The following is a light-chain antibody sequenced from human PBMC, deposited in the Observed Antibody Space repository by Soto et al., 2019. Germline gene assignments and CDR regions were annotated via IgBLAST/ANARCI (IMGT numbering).Light chain of an antibody. V-gene: IGKV3-11*01. J-gene: IGKJ5*01. CDR3: QQRSNWPPLIT. CDR1: QSVTTY. CDR2: DAS. Sequence: EIVLTQSPATLSLSPGERATLSCRASQSVTTYLAWYQQKPSQAPRLLIYDASTRATGIPARFSGSGSGTDFTLTISSLEPEDFALYYCQQRSNWPPLITYGQGTRLEIK.